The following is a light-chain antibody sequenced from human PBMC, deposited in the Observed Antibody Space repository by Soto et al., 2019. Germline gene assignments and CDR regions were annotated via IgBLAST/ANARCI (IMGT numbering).Light chain of an antibody. CDR2: DVS. Sequence: QSALTQPDSVSGSPGQSITISCTGTSSDVGGYNYVSWYQQHPGKAPKLMIYDVSNRPSGVSNRFSGSKSGNTASLTISGLQAEDEADYSCSSYTSSSTVFGGGTKLTV. CDR1: SSDVGGYNY. J-gene: IGLJ2*01. CDR3: SSYTSSSTV. V-gene: IGLV2-14*01.